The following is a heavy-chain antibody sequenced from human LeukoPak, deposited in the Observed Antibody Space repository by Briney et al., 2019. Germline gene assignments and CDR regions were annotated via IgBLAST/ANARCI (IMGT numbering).Heavy chain of an antibody. J-gene: IGHJ4*02. D-gene: IGHD3-22*01. Sequence: GGSLRLSCAASGFTFSNAWMNWVRQAPGKGLEWVGRIKSKTDGGTTDYAAPVKGRFTISRDNSKNTLYLQMNSLRAEDTAVYYCARTYWVITGFFDYWGQGTLVTVSS. CDR3: ARTYWVITGFFDY. CDR1: GFTFSNAW. CDR2: IKSKTDGGTT. V-gene: IGHV3-15*07.